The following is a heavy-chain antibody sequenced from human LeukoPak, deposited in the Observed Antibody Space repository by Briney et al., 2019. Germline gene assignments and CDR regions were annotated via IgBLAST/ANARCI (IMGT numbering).Heavy chain of an antibody. CDR3: ARDGAYGDYGQYYFDY. CDR2: IKQDGSEK. Sequence: GGSLRLSCAASGSTFSSYWMSWVRQAPGKGLEWVANIKQDGSEKYYVDSVKGRFTISRDNAKNSLYLQMNSLRAEDTAVYYCARDGAYGDYGQYYFDYWGQGTLVTVSS. J-gene: IGHJ4*02. CDR1: GSTFSSYW. D-gene: IGHD4-17*01. V-gene: IGHV3-7*01.